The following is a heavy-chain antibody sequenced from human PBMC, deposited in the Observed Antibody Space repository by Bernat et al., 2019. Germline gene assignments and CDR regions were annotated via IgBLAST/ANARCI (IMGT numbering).Heavy chain of an antibody. V-gene: IGHV3-21*01. D-gene: IGHD2/OR15-2a*01. Sequence: EVQLVESGGGLVKPGGSLTLSCAASGFTFTCCSMNWVRQAPGKGLEWVSSISSSGTYIYYADSVKGRFTSSRDNARNSLYLQMNSLRADDTAVYYCARGSGIYGHYYFDSWGQGTLVTVSS. J-gene: IGHJ4*02. CDR1: GFTFTCCS. CDR3: ARGSGIYGHYYFDS. CDR2: ISSSGTYI.